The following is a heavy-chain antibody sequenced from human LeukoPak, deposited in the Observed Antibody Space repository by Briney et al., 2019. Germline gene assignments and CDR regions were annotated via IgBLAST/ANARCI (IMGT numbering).Heavy chain of an antibody. Sequence: GGSLRLSCAASGFTFSSYAMSWVRQAPGKGLEWISAISGSGGSTYYADSVKGRFTISRDNSKNTLYLQMNSLRAEDTAVYYCANTLTTVVIPGAFDIWGQGTMVTVSS. CDR2: ISGSGGST. J-gene: IGHJ3*02. CDR3: ANTLTTVVIPGAFDI. CDR1: GFTFSSYA. V-gene: IGHV3-23*01. D-gene: IGHD4-17*01.